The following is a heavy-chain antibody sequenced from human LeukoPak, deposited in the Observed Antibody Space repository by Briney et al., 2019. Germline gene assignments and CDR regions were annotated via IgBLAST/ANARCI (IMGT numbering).Heavy chain of an antibody. D-gene: IGHD3-3*01. J-gene: IGHJ4*02. CDR2: ISESGGST. Sequence: PGGSLRLSCAASGFTFSSYAMSWVRQAPGKGLEWGSAISESGGSTSYADSVKGRFTISRDNSKSTLFLQMNSLRAEDTAVYYCAKSQTYDFWSGSAYYFDYWGQGTLVTVSS. V-gene: IGHV3-23*01. CDR3: AKSQTYDFWSGSAYYFDY. CDR1: GFTFSSYA.